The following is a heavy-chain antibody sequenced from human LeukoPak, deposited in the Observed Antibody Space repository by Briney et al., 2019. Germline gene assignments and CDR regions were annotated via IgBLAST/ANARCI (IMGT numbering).Heavy chain of an antibody. J-gene: IGHJ4*02. CDR3: ARGGPLRYFDWLLPFDY. D-gene: IGHD3-9*01. CDR1: GGSISSYY. V-gene: IGHV4-59*01. Sequence: SETLSLTCTVSGGSISSYYWSWIRQPPGKGLEWTGYIYYSGSTNYNPSLKSRVTISVDTSKNQFSLKLSSVTAADTAVYYCARGGPLRYFDWLLPFDYWGQGTLVTVSS. CDR2: IYYSGST.